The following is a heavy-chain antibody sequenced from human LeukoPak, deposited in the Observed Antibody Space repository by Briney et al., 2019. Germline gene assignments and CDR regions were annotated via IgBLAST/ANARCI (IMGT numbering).Heavy chain of an antibody. D-gene: IGHD3-3*01. J-gene: IGHJ4*02. CDR3: AHVTIFGVAKGIVGYYFDY. CDR2: IYWNDDK. CDR1: GFSLSTSGVG. V-gene: IGHV2-5*01. Sequence: SGPTLVNPTQTLTLTCTFSGFSLSTSGVGVGWIRQPPGKALEWLALIYWNDDKRYSPSLKSRLTITKDTSKNQVVLTMTNMDPVDTATYYCAHVTIFGVAKGIVGYYFDYWGQGTLVTVSS.